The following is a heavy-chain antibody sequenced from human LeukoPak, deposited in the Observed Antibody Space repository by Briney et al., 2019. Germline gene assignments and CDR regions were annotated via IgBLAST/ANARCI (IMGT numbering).Heavy chain of an antibody. J-gene: IGHJ3*02. D-gene: IGHD3/OR15-3a*01. CDR1: GYTFTSYD. Sequence: GASVKVSCKASGYTFTSYDINWVRQATGQGLEWMGWMNPNSGNTGYAQKFQGRVTMTRNTSISTAYMELSSLRSEDTAVYYCARGDFRTMEANDAFDIWGQGTMVTVSS. CDR3: ARGDFRTMEANDAFDI. V-gene: IGHV1-8*01. CDR2: MNPNSGNT.